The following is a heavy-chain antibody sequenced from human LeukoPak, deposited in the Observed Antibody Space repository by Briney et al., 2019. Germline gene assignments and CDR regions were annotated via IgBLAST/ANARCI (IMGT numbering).Heavy chain of an antibody. CDR1: GFTFSLYW. CDR2: IKEDGSEK. V-gene: IGHV3-7*01. Sequence: GGSLRLSCAASGFTFSLYWMAWVRQAPGKGLEWVANIKEDGSEKYYVDSVKGRFTISRDNAKNSMYLEMNSLRAEDTAVYYCARDLIGGYSVFDYWGQGTLVTVSS. J-gene: IGHJ4*02. D-gene: IGHD1-1*01. CDR3: ARDLIGGYSVFDY.